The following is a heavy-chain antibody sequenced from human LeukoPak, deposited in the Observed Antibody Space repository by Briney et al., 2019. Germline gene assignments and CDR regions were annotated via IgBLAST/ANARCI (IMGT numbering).Heavy chain of an antibody. CDR3: ARAQCLGYSYGSCAFDI. D-gene: IGHD5-18*01. Sequence: ASVKVSCKASGYTFTGYYMHWVRQAPGQGLEWMGWINPNSGGTNYAQKFQGRVTMTRDTSISTAYMELSRLRSDDTAVYYCARAQCLGYSYGSCAFDIWGQGTMVTVSS. J-gene: IGHJ3*02. CDR1: GYTFTGYY. CDR2: INPNSGGT. V-gene: IGHV1-2*02.